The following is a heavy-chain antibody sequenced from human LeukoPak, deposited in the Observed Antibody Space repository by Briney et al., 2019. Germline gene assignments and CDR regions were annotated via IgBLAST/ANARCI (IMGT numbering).Heavy chain of an antibody. Sequence: PSETLSLTCSVSGGSISSHYWSWLRQPPGKRLEWLGYIFNSTSSNYNPSLKSRVSISVDTSKNQSTLELSSLPAAHTVVYYCAFGSLSGPPEAGGQGPLVTV. D-gene: IGHD3-9*01. V-gene: IGHV4-59*08. CDR2: IFNSTSS. J-gene: IGHJ4*02. CDR3: AFGSLSGPPEA. CDR1: GGSISSHY.